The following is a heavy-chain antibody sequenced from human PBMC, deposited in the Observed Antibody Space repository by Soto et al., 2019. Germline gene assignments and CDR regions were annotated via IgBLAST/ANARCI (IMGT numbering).Heavy chain of an antibody. D-gene: IGHD4-4*01. V-gene: IGHV3-53*04. J-gene: IGHJ4*02. CDR3: ARGGNPNYY. Sequence: EVQLEESGGGLVQPGGSLRLSCVVSGFTVSRNYMSWVRQAPGKGLEWVSVIYSGGSTYYADSVKGRFTISRHNSKITLYLQMNSLRAEDTAVYYCARGGNPNYYWGQGTLVTVSS. CDR2: IYSGGST. CDR1: GFTVSRNY.